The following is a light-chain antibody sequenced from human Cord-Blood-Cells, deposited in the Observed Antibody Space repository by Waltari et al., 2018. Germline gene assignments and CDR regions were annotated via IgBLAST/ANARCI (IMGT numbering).Light chain of an antibody. CDR1: SSDVGGYNY. Sequence: QSALTQPASVSGSPGQSITISCTGTSSDVGGYNYVSWYQQHPGKAPKLMIYDASKRPSGVSTRFSGAKSVNTASLTISGLQAEDEADYYCSSYTSSSTWVFGGGTKLTVL. CDR2: DAS. CDR3: SSYTSSSTWV. V-gene: IGLV2-14*01. J-gene: IGLJ3*02.